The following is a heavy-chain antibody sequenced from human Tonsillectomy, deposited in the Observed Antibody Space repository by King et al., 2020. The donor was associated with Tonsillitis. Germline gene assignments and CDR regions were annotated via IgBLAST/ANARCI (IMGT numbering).Heavy chain of an antibody. CDR3: ARIAHYDFWSGYRDY. Sequence: VKLQKWGEGLLKPSETLSLTCAVYGGSFSGYYWSWIRQPPGKGLEWIGEINHSGSTNYNPSLKSRVTISVDTSKNQFSLKLSSVTAADTAVYYCARIAHYDFWSGYRDYWGQGTLVTVSS. CDR2: INHSGST. J-gene: IGHJ4*02. V-gene: IGHV4-34*01. CDR1: GGSFSGYY. D-gene: IGHD3-3*01.